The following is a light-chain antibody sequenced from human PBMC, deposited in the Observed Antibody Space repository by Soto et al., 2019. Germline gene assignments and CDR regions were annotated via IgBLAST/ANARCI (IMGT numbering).Light chain of an antibody. CDR1: QGISSY. CDR2: AAS. J-gene: IGKJ2*01. Sequence: AIRMTQSPSSFSASTGDRVTITCRASQGISSYLAWYQQKPGKAPKLLIYAASTLQSGVPSRFSGSGSGTDFTLTISCLQSEDLATYCCQQYYSYPYTFGQGTKLEIK. CDR3: QQYYSYPYT. V-gene: IGKV1-8*01.